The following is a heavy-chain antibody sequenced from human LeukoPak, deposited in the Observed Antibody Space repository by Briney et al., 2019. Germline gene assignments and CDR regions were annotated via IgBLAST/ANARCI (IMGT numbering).Heavy chain of an antibody. D-gene: IGHD6-6*01. V-gene: IGHV3-21*01. J-gene: IGHJ4*02. Sequence: PGGSLRLSCAASGFTFSSYSMNWVRQAPGKGLEWVSSMSINSGLKYHADSVKGRFTISRANAKNSLYLQMNSLRAEDTAVYYCAREFEYRTSGAGYWGQGTLVTVSS. CDR2: MSINSGLK. CDR3: AREFEYRTSGAGY. CDR1: GFTFSSYS.